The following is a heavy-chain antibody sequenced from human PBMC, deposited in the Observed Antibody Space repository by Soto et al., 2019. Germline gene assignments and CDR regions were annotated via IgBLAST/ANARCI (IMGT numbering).Heavy chain of an antibody. CDR1: GFTFSSYA. Sequence: GGSLRLSCAASGFTFSSYAMSWVRQAPGKGLEWVSAISGSGGSTYYADSVKGRFTISRDNSKNTLYLQMNSLRAEATAVYYCAKDWVSTNCYYGMDVWGQGTTVTVSS. D-gene: IGHD2-2*01. CDR2: ISGSGGST. CDR3: AKDWVSTNCYYGMDV. J-gene: IGHJ6*02. V-gene: IGHV3-23*01.